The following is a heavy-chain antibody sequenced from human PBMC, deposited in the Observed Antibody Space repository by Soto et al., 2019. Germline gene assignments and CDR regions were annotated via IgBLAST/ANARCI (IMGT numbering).Heavy chain of an antibody. CDR2: MNPNSGNT. Sequence: ASVTVSCKASGYTFTSYDINWVRQATGQGLEWMGWMNPNSGNTGYAQKFQGRVTMTRNTSISTAYMELSSLRSEDTAVYYCARGHPYYDFWSGYQTPSYYYGMDVWGQGTTVTVSS. D-gene: IGHD3-3*01. CDR3: ARGHPYYDFWSGYQTPSYYYGMDV. CDR1: GYTFTSYD. J-gene: IGHJ6*02. V-gene: IGHV1-8*02.